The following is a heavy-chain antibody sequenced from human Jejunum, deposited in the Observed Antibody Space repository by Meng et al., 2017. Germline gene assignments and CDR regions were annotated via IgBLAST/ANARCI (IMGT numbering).Heavy chain of an antibody. CDR3: ARGVVAGAPYPGHWFDP. V-gene: IGHV4-31*03. J-gene: IGHJ5*02. D-gene: IGHD2-15*01. Sequence: QVLLQGSGPGLVKPSQTLSLTCTVSGGSISSVDYYWSWIRQHPGKGLEWIGSIHYTGNAYQNPSLKSRLTMSIDTSENQFSLKLSSVTAADTAVYYCARGVVAGAPYPGHWFDPWGQGTLVTVSS. CDR1: GGSISSVDYY. CDR2: IHYTGNA.